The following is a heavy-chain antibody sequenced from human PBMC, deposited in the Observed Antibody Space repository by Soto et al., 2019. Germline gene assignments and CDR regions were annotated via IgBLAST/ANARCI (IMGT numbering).Heavy chain of an antibody. J-gene: IGHJ6*02. CDR1: GYTFTSYD. D-gene: IGHD3-22*01. Sequence: ASVKVSFKASGYTFTSYDINCVRQDTGQGLEWMGWMNPNSGNTGYAQKFQGRVTMTRNTSISTVYMELSSLRSEDKAVYYCARGDYYDSSGYGYGMDVWGQGTTVTVCS. V-gene: IGHV1-8*01. CDR3: ARGDYYDSSGYGYGMDV. CDR2: MNPNSGNT.